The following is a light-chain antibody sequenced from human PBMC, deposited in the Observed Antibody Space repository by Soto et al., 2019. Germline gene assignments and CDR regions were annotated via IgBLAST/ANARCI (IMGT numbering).Light chain of an antibody. CDR2: EVN. J-gene: IGLJ2*01. CDR3: CSYADSSSFRVL. Sequence: QSALTQPPSASGSPGQSVAISCTGTSSDVGGYNYVSWYQQHPGKAPKLMIYEVNKRPSGVPDRFSGSKSGNTASLTVSGLQAEDEAEYYCCCCSYADSSSFRVLFGGGTKLTVL. V-gene: IGLV2-8*01. CDR1: SSDVGGYNY.